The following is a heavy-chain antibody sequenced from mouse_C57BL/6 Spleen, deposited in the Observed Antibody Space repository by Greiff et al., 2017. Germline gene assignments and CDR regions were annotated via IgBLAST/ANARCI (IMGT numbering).Heavy chain of an antibody. CDR1: GYTFTSYW. Sequence: QVQLKQPGAELVKPGASVKVSCKASGYTFTSYWMHWVKQRPGQGLEWIGRIHPSDSDTNYNQKFKGKATLTVDKSSSTAYMQLSSLTSEDSAVYYCAIPPITTVVDWFAYWGQGTLVTVSA. V-gene: IGHV1-74*01. CDR2: IHPSDSDT. CDR3: AIPPITTVVDWFAY. J-gene: IGHJ3*01. D-gene: IGHD1-1*01.